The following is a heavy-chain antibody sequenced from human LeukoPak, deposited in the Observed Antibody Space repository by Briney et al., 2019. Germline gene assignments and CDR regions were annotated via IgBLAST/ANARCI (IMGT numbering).Heavy chain of an antibody. Sequence: PGGSLRLSCAASGFAFTSYGMSWVRQAPGKGLEWVSAISASGGSTYYADSVKGRFTISRDNSKDTLYLQMNSLRAEDTAVYYCAKEEGYYYDSGGYYVEYFQHWGQGTLVTVSS. CDR3: AKEEGYYYDSGGYYVEYFQH. V-gene: IGHV3-23*01. D-gene: IGHD3-22*01. CDR2: ISASGGST. J-gene: IGHJ1*01. CDR1: GFAFTSYG.